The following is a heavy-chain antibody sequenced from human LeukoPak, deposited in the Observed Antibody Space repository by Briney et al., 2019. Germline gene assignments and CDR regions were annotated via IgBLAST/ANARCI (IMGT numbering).Heavy chain of an antibody. D-gene: IGHD3-10*01. CDR3: ARQPPGGSGGYYHYMDV. J-gene: IGHJ6*03. CDR2: IYPDDPDT. Sequence: LGESLKISCKGSGYSFTNYWIGWVRQMPGNGLEWMGIIYPDDPDTRYSPSFQGQVTISADKSISTVYLQWSSLKASDTAMYYCARQPPGGSGGYYHYMDVWGKGTTVTVSS. V-gene: IGHV5-51*01. CDR1: GYSFTNYW.